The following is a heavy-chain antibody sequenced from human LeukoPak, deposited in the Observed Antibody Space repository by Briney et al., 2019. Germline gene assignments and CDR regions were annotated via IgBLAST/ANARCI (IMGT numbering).Heavy chain of an antibody. CDR1: GYTFTSYG. CDR3: ARVYSSGWPAGSWFDT. CDR2: ISAYNGNT. D-gene: IGHD6-19*01. Sequence: ASVNVSCKASGYTFTSYGISWVRQAPGQGLEWMGWISAYNGNTNYAQKLQGRVTMTTDTSTSTAYMELRSLRSDDTAVYYCARVYSSGWPAGSWFDTWGEGTLVTVSS. J-gene: IGHJ5*02. V-gene: IGHV1-18*01.